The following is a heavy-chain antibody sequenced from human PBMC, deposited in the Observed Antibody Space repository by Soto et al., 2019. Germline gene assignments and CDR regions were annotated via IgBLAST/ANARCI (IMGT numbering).Heavy chain of an antibody. CDR1: GFTFSSYA. V-gene: IGHV3-30-3*01. D-gene: IGHD1-26*01. CDR3: ARESSGWWFDP. CDR2: ISYDGSNK. Sequence: PGGSLRLSCAASGFTFSSYAMHWVRQAPGKGLEWVAVISYDGSNKYYADSVKGRFTISRDNSKNTLYLQMNSLRAEDTAVYYCARESSGWWFDPWGQGTLVTVSS. J-gene: IGHJ5*02.